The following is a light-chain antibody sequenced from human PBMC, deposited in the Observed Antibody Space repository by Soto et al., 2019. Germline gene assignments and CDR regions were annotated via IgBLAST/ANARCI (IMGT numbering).Light chain of an antibody. CDR2: SNI. CDR1: SSDIGAGDD. V-gene: IGLV1-40*01. CDR3: QSYDSSLGGSKGV. Sequence: QSVLTQPPSMSGAPGQRVTISCTGSSSDIGAGDDVHWYQQFPGTAPKLLIYSNINRPSGVPDRFSGSKSGTSASLAITGLQAEDAADDYCQSYDSSLGGSKGVFGGGTKLTVL. J-gene: IGLJ3*02.